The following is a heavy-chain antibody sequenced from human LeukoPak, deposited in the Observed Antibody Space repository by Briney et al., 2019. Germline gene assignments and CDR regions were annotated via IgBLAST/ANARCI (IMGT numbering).Heavy chain of an antibody. D-gene: IGHD6-13*01. CDR3: ARGGSGWSVSLFDR. CDR1: GDSVSINSAA. V-gene: IGHV6-1*01. J-gene: IGHJ5*02. Sequence: SQTLSLTSALSGDSVSINSAAWNWLRQSPSRGLEWLGRTYYRSKWYYDYAVSVKSRMTINPDTSKNQFPLQLNSVTPEDTAVYYCARGGSGWSVSLFDRWGQGTLVAVSS. CDR2: TYYRSKWYY.